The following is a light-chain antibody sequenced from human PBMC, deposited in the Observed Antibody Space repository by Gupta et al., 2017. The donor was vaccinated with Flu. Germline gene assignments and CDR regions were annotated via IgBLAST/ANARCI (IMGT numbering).Light chain of an antibody. J-gene: IGLJ3*02. CDR2: DVS. CDR1: SGGVGNYNS. Sequence: SIAISCTGSSGGVGNYNSFFWHHRHQGTVLILYVFDVSGWPSAVSVPFSGSKSGTTVSLTISGLQAEDDSYYFCCSYTSSITLVFGGGTKLTVL. V-gene: IGLV2-14*03. CDR3: CSYTSSITLV.